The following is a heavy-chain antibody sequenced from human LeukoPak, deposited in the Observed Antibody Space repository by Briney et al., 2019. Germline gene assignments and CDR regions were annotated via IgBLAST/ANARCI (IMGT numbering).Heavy chain of an antibody. CDR1: GFTFSSYS. J-gene: IGHJ6*02. Sequence: PGGSLRLSCAASGFTFSSYSMNWVRQAPGKGLEWVSSISSSSSYIYYADSVKGRFTISRDNAKNSLYLQMNSLRAEDTAVYYCARDLSYGTRRFYGMDVWGQGTTVTVSS. D-gene: IGHD5-18*01. CDR3: ARDLSYGTRRFYGMDV. V-gene: IGHV3-21*01. CDR2: ISSSSSYI.